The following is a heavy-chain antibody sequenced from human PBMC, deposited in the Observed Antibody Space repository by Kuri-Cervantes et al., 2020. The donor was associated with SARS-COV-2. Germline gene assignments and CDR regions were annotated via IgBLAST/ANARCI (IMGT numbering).Heavy chain of an antibody. CDR3: ARVTRYSSSSASDDYYYYMDV. CDR1: GYIFTGYY. Sequence: ASVKVSCKASGYIFTGYYMHWVRQAPGQGLEWMGWINPNSGGTNYAQKFQGRVTMTRDTSISTAYMELSRLRSDDTAVYYCARVTRYSSSSASDDYYYYMDVWGKGTTVTVSS. D-gene: IGHD6-6*01. CDR2: INPNSGGT. J-gene: IGHJ6*03. V-gene: IGHV1-2*02.